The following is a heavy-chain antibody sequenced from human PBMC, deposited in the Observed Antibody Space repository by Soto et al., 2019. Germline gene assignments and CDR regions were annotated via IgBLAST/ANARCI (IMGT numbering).Heavy chain of an antibody. J-gene: IGHJ3*02. Sequence: QVQLVQSGAEVKKPGASVKVSCKASGYTFTSYGISWVRQAPGQGLEWMGWISAYNGNTNYAQKLQGRVTMTTDTSTRTAYKELRSLKSHDTAVYYCAREHMFQGFIGAFDNWGQYTMLTLSS. CDR1: GYTFTSYG. CDR3: AREHMFQGFIGAFDN. V-gene: IGHV1-18*01. CDR2: ISAYNGNT. D-gene: IGHD2-21*01.